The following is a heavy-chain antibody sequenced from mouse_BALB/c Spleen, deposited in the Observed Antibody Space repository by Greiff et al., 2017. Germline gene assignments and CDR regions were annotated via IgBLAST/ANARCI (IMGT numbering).Heavy chain of an antibody. CDR3: ARCDYDGAWFAY. CDR1: GYTFTDYA. D-gene: IGHD2-4*01. V-gene: IGHV1S137*01. J-gene: IGHJ3*01. CDR2: ISTYYGDA. Sequence: QVQLQQSGAELVRPGVSVKISCKGSGYTFTDYAMHWVKQSHAKSLEWIGVISTYYGDASYNQKFKGKATMTVDKSSSTAYMELARLTSEDSAIYYCARCDYDGAWFAYWGQGTLVTVSA.